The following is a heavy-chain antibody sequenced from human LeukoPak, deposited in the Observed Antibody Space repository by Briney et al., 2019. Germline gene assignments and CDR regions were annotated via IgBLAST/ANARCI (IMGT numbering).Heavy chain of an antibody. V-gene: IGHV4-39*07. D-gene: IGHD3-22*01. J-gene: IGHJ4*02. Sequence: SETLPLTCTVSGGSISSSSYYWGWIRQPPGKGLEWIGSIYYSGSTYYNPSLKSRVTISVDTSKNQFSLKLSSVTAADTAVYYCARTMYYYDSSGYYQGAPEYWGQGTLVTVSS. CDR2: IYYSGST. CDR3: ARTMYYYDSSGYYQGAPEY. CDR1: GGSISSSSYY.